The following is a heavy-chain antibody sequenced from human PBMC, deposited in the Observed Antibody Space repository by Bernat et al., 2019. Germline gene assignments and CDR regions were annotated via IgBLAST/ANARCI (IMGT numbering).Heavy chain of an antibody. V-gene: IGHV3-23*01. CDR3: AAQYYTSGASIDS. CDR1: GSTLSAYA. Sequence: EVQLLQSGGGLVQPGGSLRLSCVASGSTLSAYAMTWVRQAPGKGLEWVSTIGSTGSTYYAGSVKGRFTISRDNSKDTHYLRMNSLRAEDTAVYHCAAQYYTSGASIDSWGKGTLVTVSS. D-gene: IGHD3-10*01. CDR2: IGSTGST. J-gene: IGHJ4*02.